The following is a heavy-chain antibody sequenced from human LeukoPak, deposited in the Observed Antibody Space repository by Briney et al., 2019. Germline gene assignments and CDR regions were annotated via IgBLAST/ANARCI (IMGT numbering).Heavy chain of an antibody. J-gene: IGHJ4*02. D-gene: IGHD3-22*01. Sequence: SETLSLTCTVSGGPISSSSSYWGWIRQPPGKGLEWIGSVRYSGKTYYNPSLKSRITMSVDTFKNQFSLRLTSVTAADTAVYSCARHYYDSSGLAYYFDYWGQGTLVTVSS. V-gene: IGHV4-39*01. CDR2: VRYSGKT. CDR1: GGPISSSSSY. CDR3: ARHYYDSSGLAYYFDY.